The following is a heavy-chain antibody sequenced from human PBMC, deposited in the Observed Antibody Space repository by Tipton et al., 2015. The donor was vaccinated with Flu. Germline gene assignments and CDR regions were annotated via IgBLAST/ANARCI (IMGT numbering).Heavy chain of an antibody. CDR2: IYYSGTT. D-gene: IGHD6-6*01. V-gene: IGHV4-31*03. Sequence: LRLSCTVSGGSISSGGYYWSWIRQHPGRGLEWIGYIYYSGTTYYNPSLRGRVAILVDTSKNQFSLKLTSVTAADTAIYYCARERFIAAPAPYGMDVWGQGTTVTVSS. J-gene: IGHJ6*02. CDR3: ARERFIAAPAPYGMDV. CDR1: GGSISSGGYY.